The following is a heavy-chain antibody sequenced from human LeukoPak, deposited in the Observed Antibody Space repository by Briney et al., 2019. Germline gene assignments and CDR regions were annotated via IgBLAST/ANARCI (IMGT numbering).Heavy chain of an antibody. CDR1: GGTFSSYA. CDR2: IIPIFGTA. Sequence: GASVKVSCKASGGTFSSYAISWVRQAPGQGLEWMGGIIPIFGTANYAQKFQGRVTITADESTSTAYMELSSLRSEDTAVYYCASAAGDYRNYYCGMDVWGQGTTVTVSS. J-gene: IGHJ6*02. V-gene: IGHV1-69*13. CDR3: ASAAGDYRNYYCGMDV. D-gene: IGHD4-17*01.